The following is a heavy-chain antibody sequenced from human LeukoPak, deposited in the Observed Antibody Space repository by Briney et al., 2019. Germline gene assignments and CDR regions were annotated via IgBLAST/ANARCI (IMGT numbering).Heavy chain of an antibody. V-gene: IGHV3-66*01. Sequence: GGSLRLSCAASGFTVSSNYMSWVRQAPGKGLEWVSVIYSGGSTYYADSVKGRFTISRDNSKNTLYLQMNSLRAEDTAVYYCAREGYSYGDRGFDYWGQGTLVTFSS. J-gene: IGHJ4*02. CDR3: AREGYSYGDRGFDY. CDR1: GFTVSSNY. CDR2: IYSGGST. D-gene: IGHD5-18*01.